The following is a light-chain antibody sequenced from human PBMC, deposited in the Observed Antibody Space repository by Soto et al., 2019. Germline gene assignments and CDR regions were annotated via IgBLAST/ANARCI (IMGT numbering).Light chain of an antibody. Sequence: EIVMTQSPATLSVSPGERATLSCRASQSVSSNLAWYQQKPGQAPSLLIYGASTRATGTPARFSGSGSGTEFTLTISSLEPEDSAVYYCQQYNNWPPITFGQGTRLEI. CDR2: GAS. J-gene: IGKJ5*01. CDR3: QQYNNWPPIT. V-gene: IGKV3-15*01. CDR1: QSVSSN.